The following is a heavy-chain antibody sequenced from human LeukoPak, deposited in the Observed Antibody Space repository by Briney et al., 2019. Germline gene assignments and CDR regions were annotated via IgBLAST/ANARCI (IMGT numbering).Heavy chain of an antibody. CDR3: ARVRDRSGYFYDFDY. Sequence: SETLSLTCTVSGGSISSYYWSWIRQPPGTGLEWIGYIHYSGSTNYNPSLKSRVTISVDTPKSQFSLKLSSVTAADTAVYYCARVRDRSGYFYDFDYWGQGTLVTVSS. V-gene: IGHV4-59*01. CDR2: IHYSGST. CDR1: GGSISSYY. D-gene: IGHD3-22*01. J-gene: IGHJ4*02.